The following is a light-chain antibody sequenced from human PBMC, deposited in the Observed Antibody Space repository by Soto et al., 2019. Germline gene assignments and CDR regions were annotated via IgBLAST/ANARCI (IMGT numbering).Light chain of an antibody. Sequence: EIVLTQSPGTLSLSPGERASLSCRASQSVSSNYLAWFQQKPGQAPRLLISGASNSASDIPDRFSGSGSGTDFTLTISRLEPEDFAVYYCQQYGSSGTFGQGTKVDI. CDR3: QQYGSSGT. J-gene: IGKJ1*01. CDR1: QSVSSNY. V-gene: IGKV3-20*01. CDR2: GAS.